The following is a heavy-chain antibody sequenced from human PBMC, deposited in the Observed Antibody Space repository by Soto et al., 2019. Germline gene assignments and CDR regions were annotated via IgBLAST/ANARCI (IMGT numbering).Heavy chain of an antibody. CDR2: IIPIFGTA. D-gene: IGHD3-3*01. V-gene: IGHV1-69*13. CDR3: ARASTGNTRNAFDI. Sequence: SVKVSCKASGGTFYSYSISWVRQAPGQGLEWMGGIIPIFGTANYAQKFQGRVTITADVSTRTAYMQLSSLRSEDTAVYYCARASTGNTRNAFDIWGQGTMVTVSS. CDR1: GGTFYSYS. J-gene: IGHJ3*02.